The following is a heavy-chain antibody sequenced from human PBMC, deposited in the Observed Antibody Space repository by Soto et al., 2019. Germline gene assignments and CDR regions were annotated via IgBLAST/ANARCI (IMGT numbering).Heavy chain of an antibody. CDR2: IIPIFGTA. V-gene: IGHV1-69*01. D-gene: IGHD3-16*01. CDR3: ARDRRGGGGFDY. Sequence: QVQLVQSGAEVKKPGSSVKVSCKASGGTFSSYAISWVRQAPGQGLEWMGGIIPIFGTANYAQKFQGRVTITADEATSTAYVELSSLRSEDTAVYYCARDRRGGGGFDYWGQGSLVTVSS. J-gene: IGHJ4*02. CDR1: GGTFSSYA.